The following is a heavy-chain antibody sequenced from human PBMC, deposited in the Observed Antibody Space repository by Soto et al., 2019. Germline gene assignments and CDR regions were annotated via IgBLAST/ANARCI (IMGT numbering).Heavy chain of an antibody. Sequence: SVKVSCKASGGTFSSYAISWVRQAPGQGLEWMGGIIPIFGTANYAQKFQGRVTITADESTSTAYMELSSLRSEDTAVYYCARGRCSSTSCYYWFDPWGQGTLVTVSS. D-gene: IGHD2-2*01. CDR3: ARGRCSSTSCYYWFDP. J-gene: IGHJ5*02. CDR1: GGTFSSYA. V-gene: IGHV1-69*13. CDR2: IIPIFGTA.